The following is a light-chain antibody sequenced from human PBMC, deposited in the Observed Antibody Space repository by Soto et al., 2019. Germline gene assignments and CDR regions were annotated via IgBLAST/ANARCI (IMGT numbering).Light chain of an antibody. Sequence: QAVLTQPPSASETPGQRVTISCSGSSSNIGTNPVTWYQQHPGKAPKLMIYEVSNRPSGVSNRFSGSKSGNTASLTISGLQAEDEADYYCSSYTSSITYVFGTGTKLTVL. CDR1: SSNIGTNP. V-gene: IGLV2-14*01. J-gene: IGLJ1*01. CDR3: SSYTSSITYV. CDR2: EVS.